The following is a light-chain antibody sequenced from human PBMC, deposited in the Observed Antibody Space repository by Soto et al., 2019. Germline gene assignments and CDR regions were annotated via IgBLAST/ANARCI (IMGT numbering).Light chain of an antibody. J-gene: IGLJ1*01. Sequence: NFMLTQPHSVSESPGKTVTISCTRSSGSLASNYVQWYQQRPGSAPTTVIYEYNQRPSGVPDRFSGSIDSSSNSASLTISGLKTEDEADYYCQSYDSSNQGVFGTGTKLTVL. CDR1: SGSLASNY. CDR2: EYN. CDR3: QSYDSSNQGV. V-gene: IGLV6-57*04.